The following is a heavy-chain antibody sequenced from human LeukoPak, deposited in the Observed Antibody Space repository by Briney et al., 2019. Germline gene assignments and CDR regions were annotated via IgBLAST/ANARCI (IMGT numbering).Heavy chain of an antibody. CDR1: GGSISSYW. CDR3: ASLEGYYGSGSTNWFDP. V-gene: IGHV4-59*08. D-gene: IGHD3-10*01. CDR2: IHYSGST. J-gene: IGHJ5*02. Sequence: SETLTLTCTVSGGSISSYWWSWIRQPPGKGLEWIGYIHYSGSTNYNPSVKSRVTITVQTSKNQFSMQMSSVTAADTAVYYGASLEGYYGSGSTNWFDPWGQGTLVTVSS.